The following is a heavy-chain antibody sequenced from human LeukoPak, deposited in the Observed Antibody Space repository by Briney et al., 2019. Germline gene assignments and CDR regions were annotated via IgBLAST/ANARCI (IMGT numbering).Heavy chain of an antibody. Sequence: GGSLRLSCAASGFSFNSYAMSWVRQAPGKGLEWVSAINNDGDSTYSADSVKGRFTVSRDNSKNTLYLQMNSLRAEDAAVYYCARGPNSNWSGLDFWGQGTLLTVSS. V-gene: IGHV3-23*01. J-gene: IGHJ4*02. D-gene: IGHD6-6*01. CDR3: ARGPNSNWSGLDF. CDR1: GFSFNSYA. CDR2: INNDGDST.